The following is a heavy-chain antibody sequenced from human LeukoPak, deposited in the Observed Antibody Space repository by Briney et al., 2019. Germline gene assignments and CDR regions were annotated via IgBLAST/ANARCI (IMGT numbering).Heavy chain of an antibody. J-gene: IGHJ4*02. CDR2: IWYDGNNK. V-gene: IGHV3-33*01. CDR1: AFTFSSYG. D-gene: IGHD3-22*01. CDR3: ARGPSAYYSAFDY. Sequence: GLSLRLSCTASAFTFSSYGMHWIWQAPGKGKEWVAVIWYDGNNKYYADSVKERFTISRDNSKNTLYLQMKSLRAEDTAVYYCARGPSAYYSAFDYWGQGTLVTVSS.